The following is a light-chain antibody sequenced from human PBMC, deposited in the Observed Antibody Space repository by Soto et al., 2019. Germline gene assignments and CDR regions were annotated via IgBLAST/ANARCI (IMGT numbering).Light chain of an antibody. V-gene: IGKV1-39*01. CDR2: ATS. CDR1: QSISSY. J-gene: IGKJ5*01. CDR3: QQSYSTPPT. Sequence: DIQMTQSPPSLSASVGDRVTITCRASQSISSYLNWYQQKPGKPPKLLIYATSNLQSGVPSRFSGSGSGTDFTLTISSLHPEDFATYYCQQSYSTPPTFGQGTRLEIK.